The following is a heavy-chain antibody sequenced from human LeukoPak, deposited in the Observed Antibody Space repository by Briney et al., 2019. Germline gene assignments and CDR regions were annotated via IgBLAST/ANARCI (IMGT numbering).Heavy chain of an antibody. CDR1: GFTFSSYG. CDR3: AGEGSGWLPNY. Sequence: GGSLRLSCAASGFTFSSYGMNWVRQAPGKGLEWVSHISSASDAKYYADSVRGRFTVSRDNTKNSLYLQMNSLRAEDTAVCYCAGEGSGWLPNYWGQGTLVSVSS. V-gene: IGHV3-48*04. D-gene: IGHD6-19*01. CDR2: ISSASDAK. J-gene: IGHJ4*02.